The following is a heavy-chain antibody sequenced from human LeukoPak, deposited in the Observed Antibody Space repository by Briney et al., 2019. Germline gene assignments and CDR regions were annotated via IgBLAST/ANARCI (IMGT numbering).Heavy chain of an antibody. D-gene: IGHD6-13*01. J-gene: IGHJ4*02. CDR1: GFTFSSYS. CDR2: ISSSSSYI. CDR3: AGDVGIAAAGDY. Sequence: PGGSLRLSCAASGFTFSSYSMNWVRQAPGKGLEWVSSISSSSSYIYYADSVKGRFTISRDNAKNSLYLQMNSLRAEDTAVYYCAGDVGIAAAGDYWGQGTLVTVSS. V-gene: IGHV3-21*01.